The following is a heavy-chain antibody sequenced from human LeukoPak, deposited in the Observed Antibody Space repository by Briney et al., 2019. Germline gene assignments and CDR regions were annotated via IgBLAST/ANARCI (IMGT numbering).Heavy chain of an antibody. J-gene: IGHJ6*03. D-gene: IGHD3-9*01. CDR2: MYDSGST. Sequence: PSETLSLTCTVSGGSISSTNYYWGWIRQPPGKGLEWIGSMYDSGSTYYNPSLKSRVTISVDTSKNQFSLKLTSVTAADTAVYYCARRRLRYFDWLEGDYYYYYMDVWGKGTTVTISS. CDR1: GGSISSTNYY. V-gene: IGHV4-39*01. CDR3: ARRRLRYFDWLEGDYYYYYMDV.